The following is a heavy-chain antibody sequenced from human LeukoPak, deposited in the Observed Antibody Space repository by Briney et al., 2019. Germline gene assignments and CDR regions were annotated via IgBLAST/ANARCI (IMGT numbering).Heavy chain of an antibody. CDR3: ARDGRGSRSSWFDP. D-gene: IGHD3-10*01. CDR2: INPNSGGT. V-gene: IGHV1-2*02. Sequence: ASVKLSCTASGYTFTGYYMHWVRQAPGQGLEWMGWINPNSGGTNYAQKFQGRVTMTRDTSTSTASMELSSLGSDGTAVYYCARDGRGSRSSWFDPWGQGTLVIVSS. J-gene: IGHJ5*02. CDR1: GYTFTGYY.